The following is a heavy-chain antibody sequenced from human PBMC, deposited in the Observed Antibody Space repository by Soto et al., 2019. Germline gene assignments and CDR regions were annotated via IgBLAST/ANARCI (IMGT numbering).Heavy chain of an antibody. CDR1: GGSISSYY. CDR3: ARCGVGYSSGWFDKGGNYYYYYYMDV. D-gene: IGHD6-19*01. J-gene: IGHJ6*03. CDR2: IYYSGST. V-gene: IGHV4-59*08. Sequence: SETLSLTCTVSGGSISSYYWSWIRQPPGKGLEWIGYIYYSGSTNYNPSLKSRVTISVDTSKNQFSLKLSSVTAADTAVYYCARCGVGYSSGWFDKGGNYYYYYYMDVWGKGTTVTVSS.